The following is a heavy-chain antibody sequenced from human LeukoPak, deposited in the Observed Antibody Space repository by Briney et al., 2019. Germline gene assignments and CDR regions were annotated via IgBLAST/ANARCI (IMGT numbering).Heavy chain of an antibody. Sequence: GSLRLSFAASGFTFSSYEMNWVRQAPGKGREWVSAISGSGVSTYYADSVKCRFTISRDKSKNTLYLQMNSLRAEDTAVYYCAKDLALRFGELLTPPDYWGQGTLVTVSS. J-gene: IGHJ4*02. CDR1: GFTFSSYE. CDR2: ISGSGVST. CDR3: AKDLALRFGELLTPPDY. D-gene: IGHD3-10*01. V-gene: IGHV3-23*01.